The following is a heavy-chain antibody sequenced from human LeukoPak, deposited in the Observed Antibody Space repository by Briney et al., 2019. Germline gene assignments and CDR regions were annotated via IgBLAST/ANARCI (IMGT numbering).Heavy chain of an antibody. CDR1: GYTFTSYG. J-gene: IGHJ5*02. V-gene: IGHV1-18*01. CDR3: ARDQGYCSSTSCSFDP. Sequence: GASVKVSCKASGYTFTSYGISWVRQAPGQGLEWMGWISAYNGNTNYAQKLQGRATMTTDTSTSTAYMELRSLRSDDTAVYYCARDQGYCSSTSCSFDPWGQGTLVTVSS. CDR2: ISAYNGNT. D-gene: IGHD2-2*01.